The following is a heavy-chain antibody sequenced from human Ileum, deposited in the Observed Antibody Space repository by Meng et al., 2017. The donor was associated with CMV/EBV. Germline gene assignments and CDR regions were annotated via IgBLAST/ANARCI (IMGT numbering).Heavy chain of an antibody. V-gene: IGHV1-2*02. CDR1: GYTFTYYY. J-gene: IGHJ6*02. Sequence: ASVKVSCKTSGYTFTYYYIHWVRQAPGQGLERMGWINPNSGGTNYAPRFQGRVTMTSDTPITTAYLELRRLSSDDTAVYYCARDGSPHGMDVWGQGTTVTVSS. CDR2: INPNSGGT. CDR3: ARDGSPHGMDV. D-gene: IGHD1-26*01.